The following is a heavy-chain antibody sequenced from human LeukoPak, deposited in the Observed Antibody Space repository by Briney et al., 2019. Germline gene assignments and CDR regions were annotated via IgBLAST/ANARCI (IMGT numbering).Heavy chain of an antibody. CDR2: IYYSGST. J-gene: IGHJ4*02. CDR3: ARSSYYDSSGYYLDY. Sequence: SETLSLTCTVSGGSISSYYWSWIRQPPGKGLEWIGYIYYSGSTNYNPSLKSRVTISVDTSKNQFSLKLSSVTAADTAVYYCARSSYYDSSGYYLDYWGQGTLVIVSS. D-gene: IGHD3-22*01. CDR1: GGSISSYY. V-gene: IGHV4-59*08.